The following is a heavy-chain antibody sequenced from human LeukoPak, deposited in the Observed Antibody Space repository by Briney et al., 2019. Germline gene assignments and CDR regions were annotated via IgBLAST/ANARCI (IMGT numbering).Heavy chain of an antibody. V-gene: IGHV1-8*03. D-gene: IGHD5-18*01. J-gene: IGHJ4*02. Sequence: ASVNVSCKASGYTFTIYDINWVRQATGQGQEWMGWMNPNSGNTGYAQKFQGRVTITRNTSISTAYMELSSLRSEDTAVDYCARGASGYSYGYGEIDYWGEGTLVTVSS. CDR3: ARGASGYSYGYGEIDY. CDR2: MNPNSGNT. CDR1: GYTFTIYD.